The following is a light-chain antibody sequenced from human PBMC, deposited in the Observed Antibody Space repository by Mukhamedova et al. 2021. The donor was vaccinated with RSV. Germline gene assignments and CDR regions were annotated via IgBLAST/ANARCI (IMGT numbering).Light chain of an antibody. CDR3: QTWGTGIRV. V-gene: IGLV4-69*01. CDR1: SGHSSYA. J-gene: IGLJ3*02. Sequence: SSGHSSYAIAWHQQQPEKGPRYLMKLNSDGSHSKGDGIPDRFSGSSSGAESYLTISSLQSEDEADYYCQTWGTGIRVFGGGTKLT. CDR2: LNSDGSH.